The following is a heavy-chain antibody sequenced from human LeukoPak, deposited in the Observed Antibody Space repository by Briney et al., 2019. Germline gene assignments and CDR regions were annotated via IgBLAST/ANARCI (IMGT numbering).Heavy chain of an antibody. J-gene: IGHJ6*03. CDR1: GFTFSSYW. D-gene: IGHD2-2*01. Sequence: GGSLRLSCAASGFTFSSYWMSWVRQAPGKGLEWVANIKQDGSEKYYVDSVKGRFTISRDNAKNSLYLQMNSLNAEDTAVYYCAKDEVVPGYYYTDVWGRGTTVTISS. V-gene: IGHV3-7*01. CDR2: IKQDGSEK. CDR3: AKDEVVPGYYYTDV.